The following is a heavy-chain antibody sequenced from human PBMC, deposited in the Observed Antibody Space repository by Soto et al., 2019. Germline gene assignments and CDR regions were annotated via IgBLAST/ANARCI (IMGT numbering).Heavy chain of an antibody. Sequence: GSLRLSFAASGFTFSSYAMSRVRQAPGKGLERVSAISGSGGSTYYADSVKGRFTISRDNSKNTLYLQMNSLRAEDTAVYYCAKGRNSYVPNWFDPWGQGTLVTVSS. CDR2: ISGSGGST. V-gene: IGHV3-23*01. D-gene: IGHD5-18*01. J-gene: IGHJ5*02. CDR3: AKGRNSYVPNWFDP. CDR1: GFTFSSYA.